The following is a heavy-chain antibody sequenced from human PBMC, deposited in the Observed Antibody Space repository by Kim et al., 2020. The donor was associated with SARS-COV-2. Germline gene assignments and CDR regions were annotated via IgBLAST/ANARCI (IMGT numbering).Heavy chain of an antibody. Sequence: GGSLRLSCAASGFTFSSYGMHWVRQAPGKGLEWVAVISYDGSNKYYADSVKGRFTISRDNSKNTLYLQMNSLRAEDMAVYYCAKAWELLPHYWGQGTLVTVSS. CDR2: ISYDGSNK. V-gene: IGHV3-30*18. CDR1: GFTFSSYG. CDR3: AKAWELLPHY. J-gene: IGHJ4*02. D-gene: IGHD1-26*01.